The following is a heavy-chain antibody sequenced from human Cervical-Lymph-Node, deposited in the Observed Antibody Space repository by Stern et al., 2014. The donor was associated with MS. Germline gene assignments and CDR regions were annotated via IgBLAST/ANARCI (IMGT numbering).Heavy chain of an antibody. Sequence: QVQLVQSGAEVKKPGSSVKVSCKASGGTFSSYAISWVRQAPGQGLEWMGGLIPIFGTANYAQKFQGRVTITADESTSTAYMELSSLRSEETAVYYCARVPCSSTSCSRYYYYGMDVWGQGTTVTVSS. V-gene: IGHV1-69*01. J-gene: IGHJ6*02. CDR1: GGTFSSYA. CDR3: ARVPCSSTSCSRYYYYGMDV. D-gene: IGHD2-2*01. CDR2: LIPIFGTA.